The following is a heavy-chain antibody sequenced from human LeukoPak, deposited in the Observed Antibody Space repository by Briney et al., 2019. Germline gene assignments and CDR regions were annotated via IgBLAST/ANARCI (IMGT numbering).Heavy chain of an antibody. CDR1: GGSISSGSYY. CDR3: ARGARYYYDSSGYYYFDY. Sequence: SETLSLTCTVSGGSISSGSYYWSWIRQPAGKGLEWIGRIYTSGSTNYNPSLKSRVTISVDTSKDQFSLKLSSVTAADTAVYYCARGARYYYDSSGYYYFDYWGQGTLVTVSS. V-gene: IGHV4-61*02. D-gene: IGHD3-22*01. J-gene: IGHJ4*02. CDR2: IYTSGST.